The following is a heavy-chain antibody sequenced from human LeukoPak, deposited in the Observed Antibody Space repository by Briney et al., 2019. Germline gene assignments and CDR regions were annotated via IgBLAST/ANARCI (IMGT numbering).Heavy chain of an antibody. Sequence: PGGSLRLSCAASGFTFSSYGMHWVRQAPGKGLEWVAFIRYDGSNKYYADSVKGRFTISRDKSKNTLYLQMNSLRAEDTAVYYCARAQSYDFWSGYYIAYWGQGTLVTVSS. CDR1: GFTFSSYG. CDR3: ARAQSYDFWSGYYIAY. V-gene: IGHV3-30*02. J-gene: IGHJ4*02. CDR2: IRYDGSNK. D-gene: IGHD3-3*01.